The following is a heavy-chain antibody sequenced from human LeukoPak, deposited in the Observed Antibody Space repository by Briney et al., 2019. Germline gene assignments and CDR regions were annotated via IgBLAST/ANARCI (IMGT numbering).Heavy chain of an antibody. CDR2: ISSSSSYI. CDR1: GFNFNTYS. CDR3: ARGVLSAFDY. J-gene: IGHJ4*02. V-gene: IGHV3-21*01. D-gene: IGHD6-25*01. Sequence: GGSLRLSCAASGFNFNTYSMSWVRQAPGKGLEWVSSISSSSSYIYYADSVKGRFTISRDNAKNSLYLQMNSLRAEDTAVYYCARGVLSAFDYWGQGTLVTVSS.